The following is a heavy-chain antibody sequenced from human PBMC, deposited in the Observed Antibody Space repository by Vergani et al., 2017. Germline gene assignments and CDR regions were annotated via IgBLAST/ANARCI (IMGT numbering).Heavy chain of an antibody. CDR3: ARTGVAATQASYYYYYYGMDV. D-gene: IGHD2-15*01. V-gene: IGHV1-69*17. J-gene: IGHJ6*02. CDR1: GGTFSSYA. CDR2: IIPSFGIA. Sequence: QVQLVQSGAEGKKPGSSVKVSCKASGGTFSSYANSWVRQAPGQGIEWMGGIIPSFGIANYAQKFQGRVTITADKSTSTAYMELSSLRSEDTAVYYVARTGVAATQASYYYYYYGMDVWGQGTTVTVSS.